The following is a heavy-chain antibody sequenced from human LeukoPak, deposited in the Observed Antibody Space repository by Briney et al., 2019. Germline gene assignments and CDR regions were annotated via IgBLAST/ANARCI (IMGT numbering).Heavy chain of an antibody. Sequence: TGGSLKLSCAASGFTFSSYAMHWVRQAPGKGLEWVAVISYDGSSKYYADSVKGRFTISRDNSKNTLYLQMNSLRAEDTAVYYCAPTRGEGYFQHWGQGTLVTVSS. D-gene: IGHD2-21*01. CDR2: ISYDGSSK. CDR1: GFTFSSYA. V-gene: IGHV3-30-3*01. J-gene: IGHJ1*01. CDR3: APTRGEGYFQH.